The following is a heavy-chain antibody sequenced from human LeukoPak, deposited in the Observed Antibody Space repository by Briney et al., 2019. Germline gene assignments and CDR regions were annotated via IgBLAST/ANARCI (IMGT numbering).Heavy chain of an antibody. V-gene: IGHV4-34*01. J-gene: IGHJ4*02. Sequence: SETLSLTCAVYGGSFSGYYWSWIRQPPGKGLEWIGEINPSGSTNYNPSLKSRVTISVDTSKNQFSLKLSPVTAADTAVYYCARDRNSYGTCHDYWGQGTLVTVSS. CDR1: GGSFSGYY. D-gene: IGHD5-18*01. CDR2: INPSGST. CDR3: ARDRNSYGTCHDY.